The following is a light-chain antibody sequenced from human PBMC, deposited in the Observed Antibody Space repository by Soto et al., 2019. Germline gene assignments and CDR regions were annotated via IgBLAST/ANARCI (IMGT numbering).Light chain of an antibody. Sequence: QSALTQPASVSASPGRSLPVSRTGTSSDVCDFNYVSWYQHRPARAPKLIIYDVTNRTSGISYRFSASKSGRTASLTISGLQAEDGADYYCSSFSSSTTHVVFVGGTKLTVL. CDR1: SSDVCDFNY. CDR3: SSFSSSTTHVV. V-gene: IGLV2-14*03. CDR2: DVT. J-gene: IGLJ2*01.